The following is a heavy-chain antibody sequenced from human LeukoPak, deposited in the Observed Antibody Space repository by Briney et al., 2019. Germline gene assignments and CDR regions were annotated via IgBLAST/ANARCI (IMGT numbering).Heavy chain of an antibody. J-gene: IGHJ3*02. D-gene: IGHD5-24*01. CDR1: GFTFSGYE. CDR3: ARDQTAMANSRAFDI. V-gene: IGHV3-48*03. CDR2: ITGSGSAV. Sequence: PGGSLRLSCAASGFTFSGYEMNWVRQAPGKGLEWVSYITGSGSAVFYSDSVKGRFTIPRDNAENSLYLQMNSLRAEDTAVYYCARDQTAMANSRAFDIWGQGTTVTVSS.